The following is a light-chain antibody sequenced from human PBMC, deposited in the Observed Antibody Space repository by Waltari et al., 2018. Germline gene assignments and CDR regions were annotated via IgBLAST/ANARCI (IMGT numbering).Light chain of an antibody. Sequence: QSVLTQPPSVSGAPGQRGTISCTGSSPHIGGGYDVHWYQQLPGTAPKLLIYGNSNRTSGVPDRFSGSKSGTSASLAITGLQAEDEADYYCQSYASSLSGSVFGGGTKLTVL. V-gene: IGLV1-40*01. CDR3: QSYASSLSGSV. J-gene: IGLJ2*01. CDR1: SPHIGGGYD. CDR2: GNS.